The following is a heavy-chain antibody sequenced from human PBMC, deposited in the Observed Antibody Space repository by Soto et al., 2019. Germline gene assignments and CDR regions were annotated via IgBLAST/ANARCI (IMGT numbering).Heavy chain of an antibody. CDR2: IRSKANSYAT. Sequence: GGSLRLSCAASGFTFSGSAMHWVRQASGKGLEWVGRIRSKANSYATAYAASVKGRFTISRDDSKNTAYLQMNSLKTEDTAVYYCTSQPVPSLVRAFDIWGQGTMVTVSS. D-gene: IGHD3-10*02. V-gene: IGHV3-73*01. CDR3: TSQPVPSLVRAFDI. CDR1: GFTFSGSA. J-gene: IGHJ3*02.